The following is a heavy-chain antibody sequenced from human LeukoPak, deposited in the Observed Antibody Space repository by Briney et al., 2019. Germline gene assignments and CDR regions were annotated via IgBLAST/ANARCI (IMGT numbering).Heavy chain of an antibody. V-gene: IGHV3-21*04. J-gene: IGHJ4*02. CDR1: GFTFSSYS. Sequence: GGSLRLSCAASGFTFSSYSMNWVRQAPGKGLEWVSSISSSSSYIYYADSVKGRFTISRDNAKNSLYLQMNSLRAEDTAVYYCAKDQAPIAVAPFDYWGQGTLVTVSS. D-gene: IGHD6-19*01. CDR3: AKDQAPIAVAPFDY. CDR2: ISSSSSYI.